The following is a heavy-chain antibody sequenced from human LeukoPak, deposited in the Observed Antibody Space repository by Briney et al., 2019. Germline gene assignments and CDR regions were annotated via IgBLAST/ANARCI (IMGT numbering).Heavy chain of an antibody. D-gene: IGHD6-13*01. V-gene: IGHV4-34*01. CDR2: INHSGST. CDR1: GGSFSGYY. CDR3: ARVIAAADY. Sequence: PSETLSLTCAVYGGSFSGYYWSWIRQPPGKGLEWIGEINHSGSTNYNPSLKSRVTISVVTSKNQFSLKLSSVTAADTAVYYCARVIAAADYWGQGTLVTVSS. J-gene: IGHJ4*02.